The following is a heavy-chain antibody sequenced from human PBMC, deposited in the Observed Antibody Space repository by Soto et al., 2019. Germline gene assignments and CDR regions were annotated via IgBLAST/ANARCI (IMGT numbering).Heavy chain of an antibody. CDR1: GFTFSSYA. Sequence: GGSLRLSCAASGFTFSSYAMSWVRQAPGKGLEWVSAISGSGGSTYYADSVKGRFTISSDNSKNTLYLQMNSLRAEDTAVYYCAKLYYDYIWGSYPLFDYWGQGTLVTVSS. CDR2: ISGSGGST. CDR3: AKLYYDYIWGSYPLFDY. D-gene: IGHD3-16*02. J-gene: IGHJ4*02. V-gene: IGHV3-23*01.